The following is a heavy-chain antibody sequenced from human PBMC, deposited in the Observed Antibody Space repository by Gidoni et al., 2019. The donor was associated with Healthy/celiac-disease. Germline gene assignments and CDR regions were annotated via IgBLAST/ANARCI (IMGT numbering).Heavy chain of an antibody. V-gene: IGHV4-39*07. CDR1: RGSIRSSSYY. CDR2: IYYSGST. D-gene: IGHD3-16*02. Sequence: QLQLQESGPGLVKPSATLSLTCTVSRGSIRSSSYYWGWIRQPPGKGLEWIGSIYYSGSTYYNPSLKSRVTISVDTSKNQFSRKLSSVTAADTAVYYCAREVRFAVTFGGVIVTHNWFDPWGQGTLVTVSS. J-gene: IGHJ5*02. CDR3: AREVRFAVTFGGVIVTHNWFDP.